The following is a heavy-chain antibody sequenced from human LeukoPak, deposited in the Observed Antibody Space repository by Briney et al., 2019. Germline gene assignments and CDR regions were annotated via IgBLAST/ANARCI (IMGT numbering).Heavy chain of an antibody. J-gene: IGHJ4*02. Sequence: GGSLRLSCAASGFTFDNYAMNWVRQAPGKELEWVSDISGSGGSTYYADSVKGRFTISRDNSKDTLFLQMNSLRAEDTAIYYCAKAGYCTGGSCSRSFDYWGQGTLVTVSS. CDR3: AKAGYCTGGSCSRSFDY. CDR1: GFTFDNYA. CDR2: ISGSGGST. D-gene: IGHD2-15*01. V-gene: IGHV3-23*01.